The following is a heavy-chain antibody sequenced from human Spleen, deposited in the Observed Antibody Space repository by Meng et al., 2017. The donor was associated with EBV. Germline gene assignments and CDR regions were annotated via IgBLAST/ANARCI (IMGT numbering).Heavy chain of an antibody. V-gene: IGHV4-4*02. CDR1: GDSIDSINW. CDR2: IYHSGHT. CDR3: ATAHCSGGGCPGGS. D-gene: IGHD2-15*01. Sequence: QGQLQDLGPGQGKPSGTLSLPCAVTGDSIDSINWWNWVRLPPGTGLEWIGEIYHSGHTNYNPSLRSRVIMSVDKSKNQFSLDLNAVTAADTAIYYCATAHCSGGGCPGGSWGQGTLVTVSS. J-gene: IGHJ5*02.